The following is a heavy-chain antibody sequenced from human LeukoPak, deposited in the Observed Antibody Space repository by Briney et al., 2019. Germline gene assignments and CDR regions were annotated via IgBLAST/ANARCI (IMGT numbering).Heavy chain of an antibody. V-gene: IGHV1-18*01. CDR3: ARTSFNSRSFWGYNYYYMDV. CDR2: IKGYNGNI. Sequence: ASVKVPCKASGYMFTSYAITWVRQAPGQGLEWMGWIKGYNGNINYAQKLQDRVVMTTDVSTNTAYMELRRLRSDGTAVYYCARTSFNSRSFWGYNYYYMDVWGKGTTVTISS. D-gene: IGHD6-13*01. J-gene: IGHJ6*03. CDR1: GYMFTSYA.